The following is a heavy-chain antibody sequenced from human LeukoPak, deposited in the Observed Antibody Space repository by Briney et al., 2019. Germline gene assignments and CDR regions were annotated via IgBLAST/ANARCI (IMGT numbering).Heavy chain of an antibody. D-gene: IGHD3-3*01. CDR1: GYTFTGYY. CDR2: INPNSGGT. CDR3: ARSPTGRFLEWLSQTYYYYYMDV. V-gene: IGHV1-2*02. Sequence: ASVKVSCKASGYTFTGYYMHWVRQAPGQGLEWMGWINPNSGGTNYAQKFQGRVTMTRDTSISTAYMELSRLRSDDTAVYYCARSPTGRFLEWLSQTYYYYYMDVWGKGTTVTVSS. J-gene: IGHJ6*03.